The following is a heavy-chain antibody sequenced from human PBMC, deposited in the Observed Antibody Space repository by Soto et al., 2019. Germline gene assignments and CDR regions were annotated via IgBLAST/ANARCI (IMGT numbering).Heavy chain of an antibody. J-gene: IGHJ6*02. Sequence: QLHLQESGPGLVKPSETLSLTCTVSGGSISSSSYYWGWIRQPPGKGLEWIGNVYYGGSTYDNPSLKSRVTISVETSKSQFSLKLSSVTAADTAVYYCAGGDYYHSSGYYFYYYTMDVWGQGTTVTVSS. CDR3: AGGDYYHSSGYYFYYYTMDV. CDR2: VYYGGST. D-gene: IGHD3-22*01. V-gene: IGHV4-39*01. CDR1: GGSISSSSYY.